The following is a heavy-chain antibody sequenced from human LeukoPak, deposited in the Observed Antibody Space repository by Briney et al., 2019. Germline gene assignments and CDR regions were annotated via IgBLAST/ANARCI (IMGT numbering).Heavy chain of an antibody. CDR3: AKGNYGEKIDY. V-gene: IGHV3-23*01. D-gene: IGHD4-17*01. Sequence: GGSLRLSCAASGFTFLRHGMTWFRQAPGKGLEWVSGISASGGATYYADSVKGRFTISGDNSKNTLYLQMNSLKAEDAALYYCAKGNYGEKIDYWGPGTLVTVSS. CDR2: ISASGGAT. CDR1: GFTFLRHG. J-gene: IGHJ4*02.